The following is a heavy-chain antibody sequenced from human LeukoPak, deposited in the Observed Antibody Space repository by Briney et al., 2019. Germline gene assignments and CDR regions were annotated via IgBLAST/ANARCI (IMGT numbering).Heavy chain of an antibody. CDR1: GFTFSSYS. CDR2: ISSSSSYI. J-gene: IGHJ3*02. V-gene: IGHV3-21*01. CDR3: ARGPAQPGYDAFDI. Sequence: GGSLRLSCAASGFTFSSYSMNWVRQAPGKGLEWVSSISSSSSYIYYADSVKGRFTISRDNAKNSLYLQMNSLRAEDTAVYYCARGPAQPGYDAFDIWGQGTMVTVSS. D-gene: IGHD2-15*01.